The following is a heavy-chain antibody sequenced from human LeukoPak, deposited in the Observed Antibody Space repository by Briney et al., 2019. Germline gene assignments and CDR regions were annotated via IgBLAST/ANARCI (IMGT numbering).Heavy chain of an antibody. V-gene: IGHV4-59*08. CDR2: IYYSGST. CDR1: GGSISSYY. Sequence: SETLSLTCTVSGGSISSYYWSWIRQPAGKGLEWIGYIYYSGSTNYNPSLKSRVTISVDTSKNQFSLKLSSVTAADTAVYYCARHDPDYYDYVWGSYRFPTFDYWGQGTLVTVSS. J-gene: IGHJ4*02. D-gene: IGHD3-16*02. CDR3: ARHDPDYYDYVWGSYRFPTFDY.